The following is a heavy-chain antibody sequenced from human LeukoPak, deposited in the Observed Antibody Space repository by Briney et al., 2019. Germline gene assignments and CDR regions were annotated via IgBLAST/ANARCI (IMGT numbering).Heavy chain of an antibody. CDR2: IYYSGST. Sequence: PSETLSLTCSVSGGSISSSTYYWGWIRQPPGKGLEWIGNIYYSGSTYYNPSLKSRVTISVDTSKNQFSLKLSSVTASDTAVYYCARQGGEPAAITYYYYYYMDVWGKGTTVTASS. CDR1: GGSISSSTYY. V-gene: IGHV4-39*01. CDR3: ARQGGEPAAITYYYYYYMDV. J-gene: IGHJ6*03. D-gene: IGHD2-2*02.